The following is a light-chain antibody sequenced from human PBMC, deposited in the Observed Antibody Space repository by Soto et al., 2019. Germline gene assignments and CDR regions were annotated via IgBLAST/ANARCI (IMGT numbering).Light chain of an antibody. J-gene: IGKJ2*01. V-gene: IGKV1-39*01. CDR1: QRITTY. Sequence: IHMTQSPSSLSASVGDRVTISCRASQRITTYLNWYQQKPGEAPKLLISTSGTLQRGVPSRFSGSGSGTEFTLPLTSLQRADFATYFCQQTSRTPYTFGQGTQLEIK. CDR2: TSG. CDR3: QQTSRTPYT.